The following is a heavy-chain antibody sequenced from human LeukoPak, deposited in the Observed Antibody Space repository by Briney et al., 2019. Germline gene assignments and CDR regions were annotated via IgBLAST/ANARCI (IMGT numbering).Heavy chain of an antibody. V-gene: IGHV3-7*03. Sequence: GGSLRLSCAASGFTFSIYWMSWVRQAPGKGLEWVANIKQDGSERYYVDSVKGRFTLSRDNAKSSLYLQMNSLRAEDTAVYYCARDRWSYDPQGGFDCWGQGTLVTVSS. CDR1: GFTFSIYW. D-gene: IGHD3-22*01. CDR2: IKQDGSER. J-gene: IGHJ4*02. CDR3: ARDRWSYDPQGGFDC.